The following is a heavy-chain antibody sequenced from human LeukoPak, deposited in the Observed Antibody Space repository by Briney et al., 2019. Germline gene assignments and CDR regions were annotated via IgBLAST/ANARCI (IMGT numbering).Heavy chain of an antibody. J-gene: IGHJ4*02. CDR3: AREGHCSGGSCGSFFDY. V-gene: IGHV3-53*01. Sequence: QTGGSLRLSCAASGFTVSSNYMSWVRQAPGKGLKWVSVIYSGGSTYYADSVKGRFTISRDNSKNTLYLQMNSLRAEDTAVYYCAREGHCSGGSCGSFFDYWGQGTLVTVSS. CDR1: GFTVSSNY. D-gene: IGHD2-15*01. CDR2: IYSGGST.